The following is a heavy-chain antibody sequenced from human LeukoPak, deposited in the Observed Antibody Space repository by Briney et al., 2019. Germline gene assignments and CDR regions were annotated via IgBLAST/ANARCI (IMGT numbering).Heavy chain of an antibody. CDR2: IVVGSGNT. V-gene: IGHV1-58*02. CDR1: GFTFTSSA. J-gene: IGHJ3*02. Sequence: GASVKVSCKASGFTFTSSAMQWVRQPRGQRLEWIGWIVVGSGNTNYAQNFQERVTITRDMSTSTAYMELSSLRSEDTAVYYCAANTPRVVREDAFDIWGQGTMVTVSS. D-gene: IGHD2-21*01. CDR3: AANTPRVVREDAFDI.